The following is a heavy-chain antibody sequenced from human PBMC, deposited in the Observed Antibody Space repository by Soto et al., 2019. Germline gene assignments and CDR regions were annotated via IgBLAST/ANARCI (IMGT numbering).Heavy chain of an antibody. Sequence: GEPLRPSLEATVFTFRSVLIRRVRQAPGKGLEWVAVISYDGRKKYYADSMKGRFTISRDNSKNTLYLQMNNLRAEDTAMYYCAKDEVLVEVVARDYYGMDVWGQGT. CDR3: AKDEVLVEVVARDYYGMDV. J-gene: IGHJ6*02. CDR1: VFTFRSVL. D-gene: IGHD2-15*01. V-gene: IGHV3-30*18. CDR2: ISYDGRKK.